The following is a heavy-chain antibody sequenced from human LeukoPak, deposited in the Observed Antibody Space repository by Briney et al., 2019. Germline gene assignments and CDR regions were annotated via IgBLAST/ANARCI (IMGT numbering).Heavy chain of an antibody. J-gene: IGHJ3*02. CDR3: ARGPNYYDSSGYLRLGAFDI. CDR1: GVSISSSNSY. Sequence: SETLSLTCTVSGVSISSSNSYWGWIRQPPGKGLEWIGSIYYSGSTYYNPSLKSRVTISVDTSKNQFSLKLSSVTAADTAVYYCARGPNYYDSSGYLRLGAFDIWGQGTMVTVSS. V-gene: IGHV4-39*07. D-gene: IGHD3-22*01. CDR2: IYYSGST.